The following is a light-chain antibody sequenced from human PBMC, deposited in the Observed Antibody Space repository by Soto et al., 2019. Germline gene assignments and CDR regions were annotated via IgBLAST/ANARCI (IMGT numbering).Light chain of an antibody. V-gene: IGKV3-20*01. Sequence: EMVLTHSPGTLALSPGERATLPCRASQNITNNYVAWYQHNPSHAPRLLIYSASSRATGIPVTFSGSGSGTDFTLTISRLEPEDFAVYYCQQHGNSPRTFGQGTKVDIK. CDR1: QNITNNY. CDR2: SAS. J-gene: IGKJ1*01. CDR3: QQHGNSPRT.